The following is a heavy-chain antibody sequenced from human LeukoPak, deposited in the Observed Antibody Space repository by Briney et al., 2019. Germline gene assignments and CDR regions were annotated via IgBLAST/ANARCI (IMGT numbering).Heavy chain of an antibody. CDR1: GYSISSGYY. D-gene: IGHD1-26*01. CDR2: IYYSGST. V-gene: IGHV4-38-2*02. Sequence: PSETLSLTCTVSGYSISSGYYWGWIRQPPGKGLEWIGSIYYSGSTYYNPSLKSRVTISVDTSKNQFSLKLISVTAADTAVYSCARDSRRELLHAFDIWGQGTMVTVSS. J-gene: IGHJ3*02. CDR3: ARDSRRELLHAFDI.